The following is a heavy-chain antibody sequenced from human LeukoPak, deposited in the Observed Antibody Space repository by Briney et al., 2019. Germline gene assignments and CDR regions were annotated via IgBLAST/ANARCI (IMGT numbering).Heavy chain of an antibody. CDR2: INPNSGGT. D-gene: IGHD6-13*01. J-gene: IGHJ4*02. CDR1: GYTFTDYY. V-gene: IGHV1-2*02. Sequence: ASVKVSCKASGYTFTDYYMHWVRQAPGQGLEWMGWINPNSGGTKYAQKFQGRVTMTRDTSISTAYMELSRLSSDDTAVYYCARDLTGSSSDYWGQGTLVTVSS. CDR3: ARDLTGSSSDY.